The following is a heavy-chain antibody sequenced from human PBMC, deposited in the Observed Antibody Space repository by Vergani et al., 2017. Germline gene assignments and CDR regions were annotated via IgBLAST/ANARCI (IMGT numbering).Heavy chain of an antibody. V-gene: IGHV4-39*01. D-gene: IGHD3-22*01. J-gene: IGHJ4*02. Sequence: QLQLQESGPGLVKPSETLSLTCTVSGGSISSSSYYWGWIRQPPGKGLEWIGSIYYSGSTYYNPSLKSRVTISVDTSKNQFSLKLSSVTAADTAVYYCARHGHYYDRSCQIDYWGQGTLVTVSS. CDR1: GGSISSSSYY. CDR3: ARHGHYYDRSCQIDY. CDR2: IYYSGST.